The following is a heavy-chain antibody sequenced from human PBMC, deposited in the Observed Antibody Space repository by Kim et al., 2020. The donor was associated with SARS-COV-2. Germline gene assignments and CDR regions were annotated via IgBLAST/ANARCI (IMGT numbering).Heavy chain of an antibody. CDR2: IYHSGST. D-gene: IGHD3-10*01. V-gene: IGHV4-38-2*02. CDR1: GYSISSGYY. Sequence: SETLSLTCTVSGYSISSGYYWGWIRQPPGKGLEWIGSIYHSGSTYYNPSLKSRVTISVDTSKNQFSLKLSSVTAADTAVYYCARNLFYYGSGSYYLTTPFDYWGQGTLVTVSS. CDR3: ARNLFYYGSGSYYLTTPFDY. J-gene: IGHJ4*02.